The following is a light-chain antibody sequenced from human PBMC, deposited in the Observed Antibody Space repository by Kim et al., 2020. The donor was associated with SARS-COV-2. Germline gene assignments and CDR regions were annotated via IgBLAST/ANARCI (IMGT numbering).Light chain of an antibody. CDR2: GAS. CDR3: QQYNNWPWT. CDR1: QSVSSN. Sequence: DIVMTQSPATLSVSPGERATLSCRASQSVSSNLAWYQQKPGQAPRLLIYGASTRATGIPARFSGSGSGTEFTHTISSLQSEDFAVYYCQQYNNWPWTFGQGTKVEIK. J-gene: IGKJ1*01. V-gene: IGKV3-15*01.